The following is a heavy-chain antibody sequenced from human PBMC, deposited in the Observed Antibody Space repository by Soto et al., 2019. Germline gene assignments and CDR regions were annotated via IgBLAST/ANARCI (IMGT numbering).Heavy chain of an antibody. CDR1: GFTFSSYA. Sequence: EMQLLESGGGLVQPGGSLRLSCAASGFTFSSYAMSWVRQAPGKGLEWVSAISGSGGSTYYADSVKGRSTISRDNSRVTLYLQMNSLRAEDTAVYYCAGSSSSSTGAFDIWGQGTMVTVSS. V-gene: IGHV3-23*01. CDR3: AGSSSSSTGAFDI. CDR2: ISGSGGST. J-gene: IGHJ3*02. D-gene: IGHD6-13*01.